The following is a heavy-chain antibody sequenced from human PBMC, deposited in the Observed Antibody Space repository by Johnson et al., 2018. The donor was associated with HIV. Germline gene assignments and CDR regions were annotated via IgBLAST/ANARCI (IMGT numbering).Heavy chain of an antibody. CDR2: IKQDGSEK. Sequence: VQLVESGGGVVRPGRSLRLSCAASGFTFSSYWMSWVRQAPGKGLEWVANIKQDGSEKYYVDSVKGRFTISRDNSKNTLYLQMNSLRAEDTAVYYCARSQPEEYSSSSDAFDIWGQGTMVTVSS. V-gene: IGHV3-7*03. CDR3: ARSQPEEYSSSSDAFDI. CDR1: GFTFSSYW. D-gene: IGHD6-6*01. J-gene: IGHJ3*02.